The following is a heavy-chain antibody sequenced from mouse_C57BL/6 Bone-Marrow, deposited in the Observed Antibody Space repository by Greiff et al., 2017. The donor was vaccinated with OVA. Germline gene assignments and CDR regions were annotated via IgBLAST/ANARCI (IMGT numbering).Heavy chain of an antibody. Sequence: QVQLQQSGAELVRPGASVKLSCKASGYTFTDYYINWVKQRPGQGLEWIARIYPGSGNTYYNEKVKGKATLTAEKSSSTAYMQLSSLTSEDSAVYFCARGAGLGDYAMDYWGQGTSVTVSS. D-gene: IGHD2-4*01. V-gene: IGHV1-76*01. CDR1: GYTFTDYY. CDR2: IYPGSGNT. J-gene: IGHJ4*01. CDR3: ARGAGLGDYAMDY.